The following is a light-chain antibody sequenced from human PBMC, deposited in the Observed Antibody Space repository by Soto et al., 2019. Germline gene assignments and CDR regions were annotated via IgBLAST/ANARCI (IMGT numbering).Light chain of an antibody. V-gene: IGKV1-8*01. CDR2: SAS. CDR1: QDISTS. J-gene: IGKJ2*01. Sequence: AIRMTQSPSSFSASTGDRVTITCRASQDISTSLAWYQQKPGKAPKLLIYSASSLQSGVPANFSGSGSATDFTLTISRLQSEDFATYYCQQYYSYPYTFGQGTKVEIK. CDR3: QQYYSYPYT.